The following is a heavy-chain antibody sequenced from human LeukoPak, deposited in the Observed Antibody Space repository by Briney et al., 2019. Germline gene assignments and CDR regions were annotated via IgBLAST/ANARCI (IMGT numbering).Heavy chain of an antibody. V-gene: IGHV1-69*13. J-gene: IGHJ6*03. CDR1: GYTFTSYG. CDR2: IIPIFGTA. Sequence: GASVKVSCKASGYTFTSYGISWVRQAPGQGLEWMGGIIPIFGTANYAQKFQGRVTITADESTSTAYMELSSLRSEDTAVYYCACGDLEITTLKYYYMDVWGKGTTVTVSS. CDR3: ACGDLEITTLKYYYMDV. D-gene: IGHD4-11*01.